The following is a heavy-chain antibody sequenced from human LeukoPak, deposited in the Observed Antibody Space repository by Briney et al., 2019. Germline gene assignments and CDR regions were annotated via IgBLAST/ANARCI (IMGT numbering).Heavy chain of an antibody. D-gene: IGHD2-2*02. J-gene: IGHJ6*02. V-gene: IGHV1-69*04. Sequence: SVKVSCKASGGIFRSYTISWVRQAPGQGLEWVGRIIPILGIANYAQKFQGRVTITADKSTSTAYMELSSLRSEDTAVYYCARDDAAIHLSYYYYGMDVWGQGTTVTVSS. CDR3: ARDDAAIHLSYYYYGMDV. CDR1: GGIFRSYT. CDR2: IIPILGIA.